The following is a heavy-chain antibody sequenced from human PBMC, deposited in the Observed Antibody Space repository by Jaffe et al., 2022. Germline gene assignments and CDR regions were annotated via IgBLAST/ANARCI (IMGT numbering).Heavy chain of an antibody. CDR3: ATLGQLKENIVVVPAAPRHWFDP. D-gene: IGHD2-2*01. V-gene: IGHV1-69-2*01. CDR1: GYTFTDYY. J-gene: IGHJ5*02. Sequence: EVQLVQSGAEVKKPGATVKISCKVSGYTFTDYYMHWVQQAPGKGLEWMGLVDPEDGETIYAEKFQGRVTITADTSTDTAYMELSSLRSEDTAVYYCATLGQLKENIVVVPAAPRHWFDPWGQGTLVTVSS. CDR2: VDPEDGET.